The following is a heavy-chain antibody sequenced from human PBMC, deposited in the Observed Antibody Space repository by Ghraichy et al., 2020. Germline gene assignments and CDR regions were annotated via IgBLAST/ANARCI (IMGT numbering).Heavy chain of an antibody. V-gene: IGHV5-51*01. CDR2: IYPGDSDI. CDR1: GYSFTTYW. D-gene: IGHD6-13*01. Sequence: GESLNISCKGSGYSFTTYWIGWVRQMPGKGLEWVGIIYPGDSDIRYSPSFQGQVTISADKSISTAYLQWSSLKASDTAMYYCARSIAAVVSDYYYGRDVWGQQGTVTVPS. J-gene: IGHJ6*02. CDR3: ARSIAAVVSDYYYGRDV.